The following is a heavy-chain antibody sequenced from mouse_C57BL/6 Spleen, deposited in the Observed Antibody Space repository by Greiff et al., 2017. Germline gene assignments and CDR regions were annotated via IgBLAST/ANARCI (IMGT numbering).Heavy chain of an antibody. CDR3: ARSFYSNPGGAMDY. Sequence: QVQLQQPGAELVKPGASVKLSCKASGYTFTSYWMHWVKQRPGQGLEWIGMIHPNSGSTNYNEKFKSKATLTVDKSSSTAYMQLSSLTSEDSAVYYGARSFYSNPGGAMDYWGQGTSVTVSS. J-gene: IGHJ4*01. D-gene: IGHD2-5*01. V-gene: IGHV1-64*01. CDR2: IHPNSGST. CDR1: GYTFTSYW.